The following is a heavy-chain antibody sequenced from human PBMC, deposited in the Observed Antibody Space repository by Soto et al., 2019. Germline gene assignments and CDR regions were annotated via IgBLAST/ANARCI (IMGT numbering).Heavy chain of an antibody. CDR2: IIPILGIA. Sequence: QVQLVQSGAEVKKPGSSVKVSCKASGGTFSSYTISWVRQAPGQGLEWMGRIIPILGIANYAQKFQGRVTITADKSTSTAYMELSSLRAEDTAVYYCALSEGYGYAQTLPFDYWGQGTLVTVSS. CDR1: GGTFSSYT. J-gene: IGHJ4*02. V-gene: IGHV1-69*02. CDR3: ALSEGYGYAQTLPFDY. D-gene: IGHD5-18*01.